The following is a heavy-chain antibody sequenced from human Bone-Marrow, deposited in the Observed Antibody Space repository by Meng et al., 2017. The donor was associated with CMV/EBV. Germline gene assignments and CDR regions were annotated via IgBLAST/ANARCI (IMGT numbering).Heavy chain of an antibody. Sequence: QVQLVQAGAEVKKPGASVKVPCKASGYTFTSYGIRWVRQAPGQGLEWVGWISAYNGDTNYAQKLQGRVTMTTDTSTNSAYMELRSLRSDDTAVYYCARGPSGSYFRPFDYWGQGTLVTVSS. V-gene: IGHV1-18*01. J-gene: IGHJ4*02. CDR2: ISAYNGDT. CDR1: GYTFTSYG. CDR3: ARGPSGSYFRPFDY. D-gene: IGHD1-26*01.